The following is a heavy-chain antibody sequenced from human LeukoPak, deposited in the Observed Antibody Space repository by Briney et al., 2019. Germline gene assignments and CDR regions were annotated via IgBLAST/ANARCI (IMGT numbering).Heavy chain of an antibody. CDR3: ARRAPDSYEWSTLDY. Sequence: PSETLSLTCTVSGGSISSYYWSWLRQPPGKGLEWIGYIYYSGSTNYNPSLKSRVTISVDTSKNQFSLKLSSVTAADTAVYYCARRAPDSYEWSTLDYWGQGTLVTVSS. J-gene: IGHJ4*02. CDR2: IYYSGST. V-gene: IGHV4-59*08. D-gene: IGHD2-8*01. CDR1: GGSISSYY.